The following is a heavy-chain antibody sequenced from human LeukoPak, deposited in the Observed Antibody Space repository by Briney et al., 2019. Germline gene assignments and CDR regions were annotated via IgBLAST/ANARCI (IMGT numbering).Heavy chain of an antibody. V-gene: IGHV4-59*01. CDR3: ARDGYGGVDY. J-gene: IGHJ4*02. Sequence: PSETLSLTCTVSVGSISTYYWSWIRQPPGKALEGIGYIYHSGDTKYNPSLKSRLTISVDTSKNQFSLKLNSVTAADTAVYYCARDGYGGVDYWGQGTLVTVSS. D-gene: IGHD5-12*01. CDR1: VGSISTYY. CDR2: IYHSGDT.